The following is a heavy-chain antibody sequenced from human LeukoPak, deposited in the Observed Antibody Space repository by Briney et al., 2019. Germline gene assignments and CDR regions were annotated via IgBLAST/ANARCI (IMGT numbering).Heavy chain of an antibody. J-gene: IGHJ4*02. CDR1: GGSFSCYY. CDR3: ARVSDSSGRGFDY. V-gene: IGHV4-34*01. CDR2: INHSGST. D-gene: IGHD3-22*01. Sequence: SETLSLTCAVYGGSFSCYYWSWIRQPPGKGREWIGEINHSGSTNYNPSLKSRVTISVDTSKNQFSLKLSSVTAADTAVYYCARVSDSSGRGFDYWGQGTLVTVSS.